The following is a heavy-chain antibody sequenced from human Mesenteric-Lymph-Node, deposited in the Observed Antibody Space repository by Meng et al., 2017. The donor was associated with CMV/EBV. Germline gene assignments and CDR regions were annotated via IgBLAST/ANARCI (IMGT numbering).Heavy chain of an antibody. V-gene: IGHV3-69-1*02. CDR2: ISTSSTI. D-gene: IGHD6-19*01. J-gene: IGHJ6*02. Sequence: GGSLRPSCAASGFTFSDFYMNWVRQAPGKGLEWVSSISTSSTIYFADSVKGRFTISRDNAKNSLYLQMSSLRAEDTAVYYCARVAGDPLYYYYGMDVWGQGTTVTVSS. CDR1: GFTFSDFY. CDR3: ARVAGDPLYYYYGMDV.